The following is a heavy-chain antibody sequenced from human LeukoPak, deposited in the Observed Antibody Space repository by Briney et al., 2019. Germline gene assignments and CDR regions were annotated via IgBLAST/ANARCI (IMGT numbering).Heavy chain of an antibody. D-gene: IGHD3-22*01. CDR2: INHSGST. CDR1: GGSISGYY. CDR3: ARSPTNDSSGYYPGDY. V-gene: IGHV4-34*01. J-gene: IGHJ4*02. Sequence: PSETLSLTCTVSGGSISGYYWSWIRQPPGKGLEWIGEINHSGSTNYNPSLKSRVTISVDTSKNQFSLKLSSVTAADTAVYYCARSPTNDSSGYYPGDYWGQGTLVTVSS.